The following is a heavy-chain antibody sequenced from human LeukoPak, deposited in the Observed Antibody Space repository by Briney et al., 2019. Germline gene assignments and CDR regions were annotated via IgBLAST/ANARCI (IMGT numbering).Heavy chain of an antibody. CDR2: ISSSSSYI. J-gene: IGHJ4*02. CDR3: ARDEYVGATDY. Sequence: GGSLRLSCAASGFTFSSYSMTRVRQAPGKGLEWVSSISSSSSYIYYADSVKGRFTISRDNAKNSLYLQMNSLRAEDTAVYYCARDEYVGATDYWGQGTLVTVSS. V-gene: IGHV3-21*01. CDR1: GFTFSSYS. D-gene: IGHD1-26*01.